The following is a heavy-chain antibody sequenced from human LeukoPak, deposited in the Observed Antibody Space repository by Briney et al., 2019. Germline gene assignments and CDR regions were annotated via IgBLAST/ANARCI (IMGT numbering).Heavy chain of an antibody. J-gene: IGHJ4*02. CDR2: INPNSGGT. CDR3: AGSIAVAGTGQGGFDY. V-gene: IGHV1-2*02. Sequence: ASVKVSCKASGYTFTSYDINWVRQAPGQGLEWMGWINPNSGGTNYAQKFQGRVTMTRDTSISTAYMELSRLRSDDTAVYYCAGSIAVAGTGQGGFDYWGQGTLVTVSS. D-gene: IGHD6-19*01. CDR1: GYTFTSYD.